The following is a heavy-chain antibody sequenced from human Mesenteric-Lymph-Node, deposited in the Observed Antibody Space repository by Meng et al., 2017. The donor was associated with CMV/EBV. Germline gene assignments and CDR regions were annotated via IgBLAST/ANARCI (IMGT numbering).Heavy chain of an antibody. CDR1: GFTFSDYA. D-gene: IGHD2-2*01. CDR3: ARDRDCSSTSCYMDV. Sequence: GESLKISCAASGFTFSDYAMHWVRQAPGKGLEWVAVISYDGSYKDYADSVEGRFTISRDNSKNTLYLQMNSLRAEDTAVYYCARDRDCSSTSCYMDVWGQGTTVTVSS. J-gene: IGHJ6*02. V-gene: IGHV3-30-3*01. CDR2: ISYDGSYK.